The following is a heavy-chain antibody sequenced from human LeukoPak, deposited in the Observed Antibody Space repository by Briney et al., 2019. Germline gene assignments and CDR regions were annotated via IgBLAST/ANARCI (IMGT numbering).Heavy chain of an antibody. CDR3: AREGSYGLTDY. J-gene: IGHJ4*02. D-gene: IGHD5-18*01. CDR2: ISAYNGNT. Sequence: ASVKVSCKSSGYTFTSFGIRWVRQAPGQGLEWMGWISAYNGNTHYAQKLQGRVTMTTDTSTSTAYMELRSLRSDDTAVYSCAREGSYGLTDYWGQGTLVSVSS. CDR1: GYTFTSFG. V-gene: IGHV1-18*01.